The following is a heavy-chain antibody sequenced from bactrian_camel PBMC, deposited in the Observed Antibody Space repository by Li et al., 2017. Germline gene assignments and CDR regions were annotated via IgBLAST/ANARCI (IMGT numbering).Heavy chain of an antibody. D-gene: IGHD1*01. CDR2: INKGGAT. Sequence: EVQLVESGGGSVQAGGSLRLSCVVSGYASRMFAASWNRQAPGREREFVSSINKGGATAYADSVRGRFTISRDNAENTLYLQLNNLKTEDTAMYYCTTYFAQNGKRYDDRWPRGQGTQVTVS. V-gene: IGHV3S31*01. CDR3: TTYFAQNGKRYDDRWP. J-gene: IGHJ4*01. CDR1: GYASRMFA.